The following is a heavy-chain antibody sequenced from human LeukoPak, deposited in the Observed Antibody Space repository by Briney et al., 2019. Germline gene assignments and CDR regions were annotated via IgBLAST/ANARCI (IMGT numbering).Heavy chain of an antibody. V-gene: IGHV4-59*01. CDR3: ARAPTILPFDY. CDR2: IYYSGST. Sequence: SETLSLTCTVSGGSISSYYWSWIRQPPGKGLEWIGYIYYSGSTNYNPSLKSRVTISVDTSKNQFSLKLSSVTAADTAVYYCARAPTILPFDYWGQGILVTVSS. D-gene: IGHD5-24*01. J-gene: IGHJ4*02. CDR1: GGSISSYY.